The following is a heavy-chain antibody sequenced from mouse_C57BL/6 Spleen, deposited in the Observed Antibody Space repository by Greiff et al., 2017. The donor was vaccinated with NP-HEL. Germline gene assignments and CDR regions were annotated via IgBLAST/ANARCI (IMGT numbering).Heavy chain of an antibody. CDR2: INPNNGGT. CDR1: GYTFTDYN. CDR3: ARDSAGRY. D-gene: IGHD3-2*02. Sequence: EVQLHQSGPELVKPGASVKIPCKASGYTFTDYNMDWVKQSHGKSLEWIGDINPNNGGTIYNQKFKGKATLTVDKSSSTAYMERRSLTSEDTAGYYGARDSAGRYWGKGTLVTVSA. V-gene: IGHV1-18*01. J-gene: IGHJ3*01.